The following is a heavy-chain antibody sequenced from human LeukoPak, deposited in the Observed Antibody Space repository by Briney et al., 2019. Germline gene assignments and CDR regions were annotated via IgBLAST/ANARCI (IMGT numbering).Heavy chain of an antibody. CDR2: ISSHNDNA. Sequence: GASVKVSCKASGYILTNYGISWVRQAPGQGLEWVGWISSHNDNAHYAQKFQGRVTMITDTSTSTVYMELRSLRSDDTAMYYCARDGNDVMDCWGQGTLVTVSS. D-gene: IGHD3/OR15-3a*01. V-gene: IGHV1-18*01. CDR3: ARDGNDVMDC. J-gene: IGHJ4*02. CDR1: GYILTNYG.